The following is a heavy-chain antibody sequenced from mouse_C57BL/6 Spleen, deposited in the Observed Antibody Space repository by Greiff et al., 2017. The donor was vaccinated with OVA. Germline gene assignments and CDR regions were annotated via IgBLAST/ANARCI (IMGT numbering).Heavy chain of an antibody. J-gene: IGHJ2*01. CDR2: ISYDGSN. Sequence: EVHLVESGPGLVKPSQSLSLTCSVTGYSITSGYYWNWIRQFPGNKLEWMGYISYDGSNNYNPSLKNRISITRDTSKNQFFLKLNSVTTEDTATYYCARGGYDYDDYYWGQGTTLTVSS. CDR1: GYSITSGYY. CDR3: ARGGYDYDDYY. V-gene: IGHV3-6*01. D-gene: IGHD2-4*01.